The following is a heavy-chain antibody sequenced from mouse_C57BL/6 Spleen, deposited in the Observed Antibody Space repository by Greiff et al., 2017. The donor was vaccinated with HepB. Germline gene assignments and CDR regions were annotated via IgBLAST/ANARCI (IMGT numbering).Heavy chain of an antibody. D-gene: IGHD2-5*01. V-gene: IGHV1-15*01. CDR3: TRTYYSNYVGFDY. CDR2: IDPETGGT. J-gene: IGHJ2*01. Sequence: VQLQQSGAELVRPGASVTLSCKASGYTFTDYEMHWVKQTPVHGLEWIGAIDPETGGTAYNQKFKGKAILTADKSSSTAYMELRSLTSEDSAVYYCTRTYYSNYVGFDYWGQGTTLTVSS. CDR1: GYTFTDYE.